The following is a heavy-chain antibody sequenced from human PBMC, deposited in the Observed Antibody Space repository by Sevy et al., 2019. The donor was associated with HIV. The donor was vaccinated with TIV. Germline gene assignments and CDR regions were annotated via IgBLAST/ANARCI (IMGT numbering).Heavy chain of an antibody. CDR1: GFTFSKYS. V-gene: IGHV3-23*01. D-gene: IGHD2-8*01. CDR2: LSFGCGEI. CDR3: AREGCTKPHDY. Sequence: GGSLRLSCAASGFTFSKYSMSWVRQPPGKGLEWVSTLSFGCGEINYADSVKGRFTISRDNSKSSVYLQMNNLRPEETAVYYCAREGCTKPHDYWGQGTLSPSPQ. J-gene: IGHJ4*02.